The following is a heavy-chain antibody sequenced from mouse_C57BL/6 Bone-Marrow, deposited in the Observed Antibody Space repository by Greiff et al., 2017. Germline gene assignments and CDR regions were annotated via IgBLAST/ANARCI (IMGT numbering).Heavy chain of an antibody. CDR1: GFTFSSYG. V-gene: IGHV5-6*01. CDR2: ISSGGSYT. Sequence: EVKLMESGGDLVKPGGSLKLSCAASGFTFSSYGMSWVRQTPDKRLEWVATISSGGSYTYYPDSVKGRFTISRDNAKNTLYLQMISLKSEATARYYCARHGGYFDVWGTGTTVTVSS. J-gene: IGHJ1*03. CDR3: ARHGGYFDV.